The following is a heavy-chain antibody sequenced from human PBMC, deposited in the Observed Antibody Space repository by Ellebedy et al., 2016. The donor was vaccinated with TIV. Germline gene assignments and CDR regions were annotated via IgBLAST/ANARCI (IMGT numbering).Heavy chain of an antibody. CDR2: IYYSGST. CDR3: ARGLVYDSSGYYRSYYFYGMDV. J-gene: IGHJ6*02. CDR1: GGSISSSSYY. V-gene: IGHV4-39*07. Sequence: SETLSLTCTVSGGSISSSSYYWGWIRQSPRKGLEWIGSIYYSGSTYYNPSLKSRVTISVDTSKNQFSLKLSSVTAADTAVYYCARGLVYDSSGYYRSYYFYGMDVWGQGTTVTVSS. D-gene: IGHD3-22*01.